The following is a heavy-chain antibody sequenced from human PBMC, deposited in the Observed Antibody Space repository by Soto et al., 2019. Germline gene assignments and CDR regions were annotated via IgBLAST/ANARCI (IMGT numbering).Heavy chain of an antibody. V-gene: IGHV5-51*01. CDR2: IYPGDSDT. CDR3: ARQSQQLVLYYGMDV. Sequence: PGESLKISCKGSGYSFTSYWIGWVRQMPGKGLEWKGIIYPGDSDTRYSPSFQGQVTISADKSISTAYLQWSSLKASDTAMYYCARQSQQLVLYYGMDVWGQGTTVTVSS. CDR1: GYSFTSYW. D-gene: IGHD6-13*01. J-gene: IGHJ6*02.